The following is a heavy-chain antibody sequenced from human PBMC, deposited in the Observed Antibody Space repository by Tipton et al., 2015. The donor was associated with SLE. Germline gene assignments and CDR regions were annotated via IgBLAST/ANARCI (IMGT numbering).Heavy chain of an antibody. V-gene: IGHV3-64*01. Sequence: SLRLSCAASGFTFSSYAMHWVRQAPGKGLEYVSAISSNGGSTYYANSVKGRFTISRDNSKNTLYLQMGSLRAGDMAVYYCARGSSSGGYFNWFDPWGQGTLVTVSS. J-gene: IGHJ5*02. CDR1: GFTFSSYA. CDR2: ISSNGGST. D-gene: IGHD6-19*01. CDR3: ARGSSSGGYFNWFDP.